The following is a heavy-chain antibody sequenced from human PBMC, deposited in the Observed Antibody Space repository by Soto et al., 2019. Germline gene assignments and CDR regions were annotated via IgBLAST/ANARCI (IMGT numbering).Heavy chain of an antibody. D-gene: IGHD3-10*01. V-gene: IGHV4-31*03. CDR2: MYYSGST. Sequence: QVQLQESGPGLVKPSQTLSLTCTVSGGSISSGGYYWSWIRQHPGKGLEWIGYMYYSGSTYYNPSLKSRVTIAVDTSKNQFSRKLSSVTAADTAVYYCARANWGSGTGFDYWGQGTLVTVSS. J-gene: IGHJ4*02. CDR1: GGSISSGGYY. CDR3: ARANWGSGTGFDY.